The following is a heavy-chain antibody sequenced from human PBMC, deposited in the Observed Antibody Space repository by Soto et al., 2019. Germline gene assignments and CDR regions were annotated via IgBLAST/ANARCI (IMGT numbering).Heavy chain of an antibody. CDR3: ARDNYDSSGYYPNWFDP. D-gene: IGHD3-22*01. J-gene: IGHJ5*02. Sequence: SETLSLTCTVSGGSISSYYWSWIRQPPGKGLEWIGYIYYSGSTNYNPSLKSRVTISVDTSKNQFSLKLSSVTAADTAVYYCARDNYDSSGYYPNWFDPWGQGTLVTVSS. V-gene: IGHV4-59*01. CDR2: IYYSGST. CDR1: GGSISSYY.